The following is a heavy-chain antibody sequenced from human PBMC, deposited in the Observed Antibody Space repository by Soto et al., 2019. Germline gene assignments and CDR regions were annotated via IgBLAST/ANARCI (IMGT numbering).Heavy chain of an antibody. CDR3: ARGSYGDY. D-gene: IGHD1-26*01. V-gene: IGHV1-18*01. CDR1: GYAFTTYG. CDR2: ISAHNGNT. J-gene: IGHJ4*02. Sequence: QVHLVQSGAEVKKPGASVKVSCKGSGYAFTTYGITWVRQAPGQGLEWMGWISAHNGNTNYAQKLQGRVTVTRDPSTSTAYMELRSLRSNDTVVYYCARGSYGDYWGQGALVTVSS.